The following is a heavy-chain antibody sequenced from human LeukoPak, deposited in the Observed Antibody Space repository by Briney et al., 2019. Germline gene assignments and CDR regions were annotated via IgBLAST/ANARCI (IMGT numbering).Heavy chain of an antibody. CDR1: GFTVSSNS. V-gene: IGHV3-53*01. CDR3: ARVGDDYGDYSFDY. J-gene: IGHJ4*02. CDR2: IYSDNT. D-gene: IGHD4-17*01. Sequence: PGGSLRLSCTVSGFTVSSNSMSWVRQAPGKGLEWVSFIYSDNTHYSDSVKGRFTISRDNSKNTLYLQMNSLRAEDTAVYYCARVGDDYGDYSFDYWGQGTLVTVSS.